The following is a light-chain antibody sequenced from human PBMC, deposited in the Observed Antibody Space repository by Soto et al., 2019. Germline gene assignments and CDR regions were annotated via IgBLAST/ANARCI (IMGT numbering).Light chain of an antibody. CDR3: QSYDSSLSGDV. Sequence: QSVLTQPPSASGTPGQRVTISCSGSGTNIGINTVNWYQQLPGTAPKLLIYGNSNRPSGVPDRFSGSKSGTSASLAITGLQAEDEADYYCQSYDSSLSGDVFGTGTKLTVL. CDR2: GNS. J-gene: IGLJ1*01. CDR1: GTNIGINT. V-gene: IGLV1-40*01.